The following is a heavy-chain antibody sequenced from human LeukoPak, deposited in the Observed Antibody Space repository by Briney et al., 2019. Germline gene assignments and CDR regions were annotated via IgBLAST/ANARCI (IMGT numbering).Heavy chain of an antibody. CDR1: GVTVSNDY. J-gene: IGHJ6*02. CDR3: ARGFFSDYYYGMDV. D-gene: IGHD3-3*01. CDR2: IYSGGST. Sequence: GGSLRLSCAASGVTVSNDYMSWVRQAPGKGLEWVSVIYSGGSTYYADSVKGRFTISRHNSNNTLYLQMNSLRAEDTAVYYCARGFFSDYYYGMDVWGQGTTVTVSS. V-gene: IGHV3-53*04.